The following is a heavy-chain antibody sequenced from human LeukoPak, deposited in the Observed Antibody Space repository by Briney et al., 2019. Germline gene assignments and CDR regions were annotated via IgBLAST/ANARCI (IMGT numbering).Heavy chain of an antibody. Sequence: GGSLRLSCAASGFTFSSYGMHWVRQAPGKGLEWVAFIRYDGSNKYYADSVKGRFTISRDNSKNTLYLQMNSLRAEDTAVYYCAKDRPEGSGSQYSAFFDYWGQGTLVTVSS. CDR2: IRYDGSNK. D-gene: IGHD3-10*01. J-gene: IGHJ4*02. V-gene: IGHV3-30*02. CDR1: GFTFSSYG. CDR3: AKDRPEGSGSQYSAFFDY.